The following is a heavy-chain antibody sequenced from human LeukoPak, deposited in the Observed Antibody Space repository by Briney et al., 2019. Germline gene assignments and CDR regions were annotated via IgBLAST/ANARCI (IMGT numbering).Heavy chain of an antibody. CDR3: ARDWQYSSGCPGY. CDR2: IWYDGSNK. J-gene: IGHJ4*02. V-gene: IGHV3-33*01. Sequence: GGSLRLSCAASGFTFSSYGMHWVRQAPGKGLEWVAVIWYDGSNKYYADSVKGRFTISRDNSKNTLHLQMNSLRAEDTAVYYCARDWQYSSGCPGYWGQGTLVTVSS. CDR1: GFTFSSYG. D-gene: IGHD6-19*01.